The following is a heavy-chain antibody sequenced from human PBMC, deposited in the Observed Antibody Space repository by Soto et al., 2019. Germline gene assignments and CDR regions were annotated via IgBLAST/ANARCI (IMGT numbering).Heavy chain of an antibody. J-gene: IGHJ5*02. CDR3: ARAPTCGGDCYNWFDP. CDR1: GYTFSSSG. V-gene: IGHV1-18*01. Sequence: ASGKVSCKPSGYTFSSSGISWVRQAPGQGLEWMGWISAYNGNTNYAQKRQGRVTMTTDTSTSTAYMELRSLRSDDTAVYYCARAPTCGGDCYNWFDPWGQGTLVTVS. D-gene: IGHD2-21*02. CDR2: ISAYNGNT.